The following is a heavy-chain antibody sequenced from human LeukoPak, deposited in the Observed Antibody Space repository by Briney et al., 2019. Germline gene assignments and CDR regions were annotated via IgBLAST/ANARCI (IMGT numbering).Heavy chain of an antibody. D-gene: IGHD1-1*01. CDR2: SRNKENNYAA. J-gene: IGHJ4*02. V-gene: IGHV3-72*01. CDR1: GFSFSDFF. Sequence: GGSLRLSCAVSGFSFSDFFMDWVRQAPGKGLEWIGRSRNKENNYAAEYAASVKGRFTISRDDSKESLYLQLSSLKTEDTAVCYCTRENYWNLDYWGQGTLVTVSS. CDR3: TRENYWNLDY.